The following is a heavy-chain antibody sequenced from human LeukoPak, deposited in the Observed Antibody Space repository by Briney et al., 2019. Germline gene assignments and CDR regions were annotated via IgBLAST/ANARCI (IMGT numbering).Heavy chain of an antibody. Sequence: GGSLRLSCAASGFTFRSYGMNWVRQAPGKGLEWVSSISSSSSYINYADSVKGRFTISRDNAKNSLYLQMNSLRAEDTAVYYCARYGGGSYYYYMDVWGKGNTVTVSS. CDR1: GFTFRSYG. J-gene: IGHJ6*03. CDR3: ARYGGGSYYYYMDV. V-gene: IGHV3-21*01. CDR2: ISSSSSYI. D-gene: IGHD4/OR15-4a*01.